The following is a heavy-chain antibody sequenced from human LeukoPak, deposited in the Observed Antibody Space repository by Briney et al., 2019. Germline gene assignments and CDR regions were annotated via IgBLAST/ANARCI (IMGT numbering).Heavy chain of an antibody. J-gene: IGHJ4*02. D-gene: IGHD3-10*01. V-gene: IGHV5-51*01. CDR3: ARPYGSGTSPYYYFNY. CDR2: IYPGDSDT. Sequence: GESLKISCNGSGYSFSSYWIGWVRQMPGKGLEWMGVIYPGDSDTRYSPSFQGQVTMSVDKSISTAYLQWSSLKASDTAIYYCARPYGSGTSPYYYFNYWGQGTLVTVSS. CDR1: GYSFSSYW.